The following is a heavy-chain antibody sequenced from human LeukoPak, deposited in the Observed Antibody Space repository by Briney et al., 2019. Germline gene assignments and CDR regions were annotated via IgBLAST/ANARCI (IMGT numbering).Heavy chain of an antibody. V-gene: IGHV3-23*01. CDR3: AKVGLWFGELLLMPYDY. J-gene: IGHJ4*02. D-gene: IGHD3-10*01. Sequence: GGSLRLSCAASGFTFSSSAMSWVRQAPGKGLEWVSGIRSSGDSTYYADSVKGRFTISRDNSKNTLYLQMNSLRAEDTAVYYCAKVGLWFGELLLMPYDYWGQGTLVTVSS. CDR2: IRSSGDST. CDR1: GFTFSSSA.